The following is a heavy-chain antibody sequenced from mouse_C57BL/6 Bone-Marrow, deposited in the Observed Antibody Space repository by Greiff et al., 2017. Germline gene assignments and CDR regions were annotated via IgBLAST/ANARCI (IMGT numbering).Heavy chain of an antibody. CDR2: ISNGGGCT. Sequence: EVKLMESGGGLVQPGGSLKLSCAASGFTFSDYYMYWVRQTPEKRLEWVAYISNGGGCTYYPDTVKGRFTISRDNAKNTLYLQMSRLKSEDTAMYYCARHDGYYVRYAMDYWGQGTSVTVSA. CDR3: ARHDGYYVRYAMDY. V-gene: IGHV5-12*01. D-gene: IGHD2-3*01. J-gene: IGHJ4*01. CDR1: GFTFSDYY.